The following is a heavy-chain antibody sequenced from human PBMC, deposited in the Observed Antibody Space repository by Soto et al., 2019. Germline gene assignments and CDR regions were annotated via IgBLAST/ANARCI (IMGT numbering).Heavy chain of an antibody. CDR3: ARVKDCSSTSCYGWFDP. D-gene: IGHD2-2*01. V-gene: IGHV4-4*02. Sequence: SETLSLTCAVSSGSISSSNLWSWVRQPPGKGLEWIGEIYHSGSTNYNPSLKSRVTISVDKSKNQFSLKLSSVTAADTAVYYCARVKDCSSTSCYGWFDPWGQGTLVTVSS. CDR1: SGSISSSNL. J-gene: IGHJ5*02. CDR2: IYHSGST.